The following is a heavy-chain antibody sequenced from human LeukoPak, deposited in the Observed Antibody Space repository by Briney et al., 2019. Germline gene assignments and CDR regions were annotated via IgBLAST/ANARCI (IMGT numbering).Heavy chain of an antibody. CDR2: INPNSGGT. CDR1: GYTFTGYY. Sequence: ASVKVSCKASGYTFTGYYMHWVRQAPGQGLEWMGWINPNSGGTNYAQKFQGRVTMTRDTSISTAYMELSRLRSDDTAVYYCAKAKGVLEWYPSFDPWGQGTLVTVSS. J-gene: IGHJ5*02. CDR3: AKAKGVLEWYPSFDP. D-gene: IGHD3-3*01. V-gene: IGHV1-2*02.